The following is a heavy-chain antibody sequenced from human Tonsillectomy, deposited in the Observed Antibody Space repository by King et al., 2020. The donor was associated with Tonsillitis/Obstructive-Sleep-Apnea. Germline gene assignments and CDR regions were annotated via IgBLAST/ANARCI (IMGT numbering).Heavy chain of an antibody. CDR2: ISSSGSTI. Sequence: VQLVESGGGLVKPGGSLRLSCAASGFTFSDYYMSWIRQAPGKGLEWVSYISSSGSTIYYADSVKGRFTIARDNAKNSLYLQMNSLRAEDTAVYYCARGKRVTIFGVVISKGLYYMDVWGKGTTDTVSS. D-gene: IGHD3-3*01. J-gene: IGHJ6*03. CDR3: ARGKRVTIFGVVISKGLYYMDV. CDR1: GFTFSDYY. V-gene: IGHV3-11*01.